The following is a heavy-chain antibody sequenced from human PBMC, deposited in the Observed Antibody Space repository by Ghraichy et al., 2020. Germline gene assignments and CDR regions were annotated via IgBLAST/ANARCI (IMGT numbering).Heavy chain of an antibody. CDR1: GFIFSSYA. CDR3: AREHIETIMDV. D-gene: IGHD2-21*01. CDR2: ISYDGNTK. J-gene: IGHJ6*02. V-gene: IGHV3-30*04. Sequence: GGSLRLSCTASGFIFSSYAIHWVRQAPGKGLEWVAVISYDGNTKYYADSVKGRFTISRDNSKNTLSLQMNSLRPEDTAVFYCAREHIETIMDVWGQGTTVTVSS.